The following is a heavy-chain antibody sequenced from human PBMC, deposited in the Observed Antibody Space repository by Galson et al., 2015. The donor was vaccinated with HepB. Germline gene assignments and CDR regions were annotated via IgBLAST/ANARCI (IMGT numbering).Heavy chain of an antibody. D-gene: IGHD6-19*01. Sequence: SLRLSCEASGFTFSGSAMHWVRQASGKGLEWVGRIRSKANSYATAYAASVKGRFTISRDDSKNTAYLQMNSLKTEDTAVYYCTRHVGYSSGWYSVPHDRYYMDVWGKGTTVTVSS. CDR1: GFTFSGSA. CDR2: IRSKANSYAT. V-gene: IGHV3-73*01. J-gene: IGHJ6*03. CDR3: TRHVGYSSGWYSVPHDRYYMDV.